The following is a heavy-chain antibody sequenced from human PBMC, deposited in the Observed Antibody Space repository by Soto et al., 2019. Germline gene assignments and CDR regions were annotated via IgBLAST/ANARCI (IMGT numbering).Heavy chain of an antibody. V-gene: IGHV4-39*01. CDR3: ASIAAPGTTHFDF. Sequence: SETLSLTCTVSGGSLGSSGYYWGWIRQSPGKGLEWIGNIYYSGNTSYNPSLKSRVTISVDTSKNQIYLHLSAVTAADTAIFYCASIAAPGTTHFDFWGQGTLVTVSS. CDR2: IYYSGNT. CDR1: GGSLGSSGYY. D-gene: IGHD6-13*01. J-gene: IGHJ4*02.